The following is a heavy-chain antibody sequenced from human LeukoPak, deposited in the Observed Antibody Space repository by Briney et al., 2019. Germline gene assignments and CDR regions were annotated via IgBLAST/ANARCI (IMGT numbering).Heavy chain of an antibody. CDR3: ARVYSSGYYDCRFDY. Sequence: PSETLSLTCIVSGGSISSGDYYWSWIRQPPGKGLEWIGYIYYSGSTYYNPSLKSRVTISVDTPKNQFSLKLSSVTAADTAVYYCARVYSSGYYDCRFDYWGQGTLVTVSS. D-gene: IGHD3-22*01. J-gene: IGHJ4*02. CDR2: IYYSGST. CDR1: GGSISSGDYY. V-gene: IGHV4-30-4*01.